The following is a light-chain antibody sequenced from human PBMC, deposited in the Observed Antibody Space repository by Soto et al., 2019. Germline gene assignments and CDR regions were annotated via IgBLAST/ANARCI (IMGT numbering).Light chain of an antibody. CDR1: QRISSY. CDR3: QQRSSWPVT. CDR2: DAS. Sequence: EIVLTQSPATLSLSPGERATLSCRASQRISSYLAWYQQKPGQAPRLLIYDASNRATGIPARFSGSGSGTDFTLTISSLEPEDFAVYYCQQRSSWPVTFGGGSKVEIK. J-gene: IGKJ4*01. V-gene: IGKV3-11*01.